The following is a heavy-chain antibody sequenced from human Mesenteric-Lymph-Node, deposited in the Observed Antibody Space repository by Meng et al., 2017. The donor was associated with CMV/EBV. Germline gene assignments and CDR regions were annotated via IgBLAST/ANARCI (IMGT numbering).Heavy chain of an antibody. CDR1: GFTFDDYA. V-gene: IGHV3-9*01. CDR3: AKDGSSPQRFYYSGMDV. J-gene: IGHJ6*02. Sequence: GGSLRLSCAASGFTFDDYAMHWVRQAPGQGLEWVSGINWNSGTIVYADSVKGRFTISRDNAKNSLYLQMNSLRVEDTALYYCAKDGSSPQRFYYSGMDVWGQGTTVTVSS. D-gene: IGHD2-15*01. CDR2: INWNSGTI.